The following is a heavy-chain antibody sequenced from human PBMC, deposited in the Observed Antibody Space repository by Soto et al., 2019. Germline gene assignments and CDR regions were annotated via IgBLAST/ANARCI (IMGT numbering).Heavy chain of an antibody. CDR2: MNPNSGNT. CDR1: GYTFTSYD. Sequence: ASVKVSCKASGYTFTSYDINWVRQATGQGLEWMGWMNPNSGNTGYTQKFQGRVTMTRNTSISTAYMELSSLRSDDTAVYYCARFASSGWFFDYWGQGTLVTVS. D-gene: IGHD6-19*01. CDR3: ARFASSGWFFDY. J-gene: IGHJ4*02. V-gene: IGHV1-8*01.